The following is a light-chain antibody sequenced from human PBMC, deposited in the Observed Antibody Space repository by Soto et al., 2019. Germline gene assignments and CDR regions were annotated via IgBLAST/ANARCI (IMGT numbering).Light chain of an antibody. CDR2: DAT. J-gene: IGKJ4*01. Sequence: EIVLTQSPATLSLSPGERVTLSCRASQRFDNFLSWSQQKLCQPPRLLIYDATNRAAGIPGRFSGRGSGTDFTLTVSSLEPEDFAVYYCQQYGSSPLTFGGGTKVDIK. CDR3: QQYGSSPLT. V-gene: IGKV3-11*01. CDR1: QRFDNF.